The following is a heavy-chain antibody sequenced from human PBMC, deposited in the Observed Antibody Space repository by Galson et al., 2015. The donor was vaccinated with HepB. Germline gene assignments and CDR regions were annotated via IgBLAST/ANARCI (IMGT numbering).Heavy chain of an antibody. V-gene: IGHV5-10-1*01. Sequence: QSGAEVKKPGESLRIPCKASGYTFSAFWITWVRQIPGKGLEWMGRIDPSDSYTDYSPSFRGHVTISADKSITTAYLQWSGLKASDTALYYCAGRHSYFRSGTWYNVSDYWGQGTLVTVSS. CDR2: IDPSDSYT. J-gene: IGHJ4*02. CDR3: AGRHSYFRSGTWYNVSDY. CDR1: GYTFSAFW. D-gene: IGHD3-10*01.